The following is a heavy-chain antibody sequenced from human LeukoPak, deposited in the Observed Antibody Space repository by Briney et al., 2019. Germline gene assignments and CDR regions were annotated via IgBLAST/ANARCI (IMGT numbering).Heavy chain of an antibody. D-gene: IGHD5-18*01. CDR1: GGSISSSSYY. Sequence: PSETLSLTCTVSGGSISSSSYYWGWIRQPPGKGLEWIGSIYYSGSTYYNPSLKSRVTISVDTSKNQFSLKLSSVTAADTAVYYCAREGYSYGTHFDYWGQGTLVTVSS. CDR2: IYYSGST. V-gene: IGHV4-39*07. CDR3: AREGYSYGTHFDY. J-gene: IGHJ4*02.